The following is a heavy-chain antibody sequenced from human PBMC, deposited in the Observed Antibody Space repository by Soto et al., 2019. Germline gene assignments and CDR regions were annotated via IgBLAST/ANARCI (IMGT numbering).Heavy chain of an antibody. CDR1: GGTFSSYT. CDR2: INTGNGNT. Sequence: ASVKVSCKASGGTFSSYTISWVRQAPGQRLEWMGWINTGNGNTKYSQKFQGRVTITRDTSASTAFMELSSLRSEDTAVYYCVREGCPGGNCVGVFYWGQGSLVTVSS. V-gene: IGHV1-3*04. D-gene: IGHD2-21*01. CDR3: VREGCPGGNCVGVFY. J-gene: IGHJ4*02.